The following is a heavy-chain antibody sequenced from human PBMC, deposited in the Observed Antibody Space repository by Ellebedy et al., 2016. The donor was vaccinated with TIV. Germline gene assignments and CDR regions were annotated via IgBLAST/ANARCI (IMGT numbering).Heavy chain of an antibody. J-gene: IGHJ4*02. V-gene: IGHV3-23*01. CDR3: AKGRGGGSDSSTPRYYFDY. CDR2: ISNTGTRT. CDR1: GFTFNSYD. Sequence: ESLKISCAASGFTFNSYDMSWVRQAPGKGPEWVSTISNTGTRTYYAESVEGRFIITRDNSKKTLYLQMNSLRGEDTAVYYCAKGRGGGSDSSTPRYYFDYWGLGTLVTVSS. D-gene: IGHD6-19*01.